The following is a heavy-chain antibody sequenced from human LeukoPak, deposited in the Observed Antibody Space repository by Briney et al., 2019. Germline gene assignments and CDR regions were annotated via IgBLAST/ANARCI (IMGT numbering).Heavy chain of an antibody. CDR3: ASISIVRYDDAFDI. CDR1: GFTFSSYW. Sequence: PGGSLRLSCAASGFTFSSYWMHWVRQAPGKGLVWVSRINSDGSSTSYADSVKGRFTISRDNAKNTLYLQMNSLRAEDTAVYYCASISIVRYDDAFDIWGQGTMVTVSS. CDR2: INSDGSST. D-gene: IGHD2/OR15-2a*01. J-gene: IGHJ3*02. V-gene: IGHV3-74*01.